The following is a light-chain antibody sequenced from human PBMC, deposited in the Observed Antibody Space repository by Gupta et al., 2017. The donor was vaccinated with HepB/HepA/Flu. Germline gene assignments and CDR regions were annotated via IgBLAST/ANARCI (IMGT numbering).Light chain of an antibody. V-gene: IGLV1-44*01. CDR3: ATWDDSLNGPV. Sequence: QSVLTQPPSASGTPGQRVTISCSGSSSSIGSNTVNWNQQLPGTAPKLLIYNNNQRPSGVPDRFSGSRSGTSASLAISGLQSEDEADYYCATWDDSLNGPVFGGGTKLTVL. J-gene: IGLJ2*01. CDR2: NNN. CDR1: SSSIGSNT.